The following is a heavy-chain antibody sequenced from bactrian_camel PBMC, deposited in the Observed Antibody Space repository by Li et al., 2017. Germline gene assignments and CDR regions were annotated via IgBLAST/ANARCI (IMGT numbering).Heavy chain of an antibody. V-gene: IGHV3S53*01. J-gene: IGHJ4*01. CDR3: AADPSGQKECPVVLVVDATPRR. Sequence: HVQLVESGGGSVQVGGSLRLSCRGSESVFSDHCMAWFRQAPGKSRERVAAIDYAGVTFYEDSVKGRFSISKANGTLYLQMDSLEIEDAAVYYCAADPSGQKECPVVLVVDATPRRWGQGTQVTVSS. CDR1: ESVFSDHC. CDR2: IDYAGVT. D-gene: IGHD2*01.